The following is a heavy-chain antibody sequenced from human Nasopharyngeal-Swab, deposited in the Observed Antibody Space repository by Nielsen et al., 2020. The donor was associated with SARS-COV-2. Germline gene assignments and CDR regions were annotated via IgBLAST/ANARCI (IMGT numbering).Heavy chain of an antibody. V-gene: IGHV4-39*01. D-gene: IGHD6-6*01. CDR3: ARRVVGSSSGYYYYGMDV. CDR2: IYYSGST. Sequence: SETLSLTCTVSGGSISSSSYYWGWIRQPPGKGLGWIGSIYYSGSTYYNPSLRSRVTISVDTSKNQFSLKLSSVTAADTAVYYCARRVVGSSSGYYYYGMDVWGQGTTVTVSS. CDR1: GGSISSSSYY. J-gene: IGHJ6*02.